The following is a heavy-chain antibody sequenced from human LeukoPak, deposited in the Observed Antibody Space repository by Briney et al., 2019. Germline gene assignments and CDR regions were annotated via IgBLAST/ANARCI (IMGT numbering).Heavy chain of an antibody. D-gene: IGHD2-2*01. CDR3: AREEVVPAAIDY. Sequence: GGSLRLSCAASGFTFSSYEMNWVRQAPGKGLEWVSYISSSGSTIYYADSVKGRFTISRDNAKNSLYLRMNSLRAEDTAVYYCAREEVVPAAIDYWGQGTLVTVSS. CDR1: GFTFSSYE. J-gene: IGHJ4*02. V-gene: IGHV3-48*03. CDR2: ISSSGSTI.